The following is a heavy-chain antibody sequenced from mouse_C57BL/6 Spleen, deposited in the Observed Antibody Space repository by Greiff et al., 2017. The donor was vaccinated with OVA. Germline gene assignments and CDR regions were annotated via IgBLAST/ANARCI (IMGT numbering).Heavy chain of an antibody. CDR2: IYPGDGDT. Sequence: VMLVESGAELVKPGASVKISCKASGYAFSSYWMNWVKQRPGKGLEWIGQIYPGDGDTNYNGKFKGKATLTADKSSSTAYMQLSSLTSEDSAVYFCAGYSNSWYFDVWGTGTTVTVSS. CDR3: AGYSNSWYFDV. J-gene: IGHJ1*03. V-gene: IGHV1-80*01. D-gene: IGHD2-5*01. CDR1: GYAFSSYW.